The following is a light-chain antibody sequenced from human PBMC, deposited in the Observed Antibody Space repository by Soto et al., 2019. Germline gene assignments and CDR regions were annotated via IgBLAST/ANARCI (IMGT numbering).Light chain of an antibody. V-gene: IGKV2-28*01. CDR3: MQALQTPPT. CDR2: LGS. CDR1: QSLLHSNGYNY. J-gene: IGKJ5*01. Sequence: DIVMTQSPLSLPVTPGEPASISCRSSQSLLHSNGYNYLDWYLQKPGQSPQLLIYLGSNRASGVPARFSGGGSGTDFTLKISRVEAEDVGVYYCMQALQTPPTFGQGTRLEIK.